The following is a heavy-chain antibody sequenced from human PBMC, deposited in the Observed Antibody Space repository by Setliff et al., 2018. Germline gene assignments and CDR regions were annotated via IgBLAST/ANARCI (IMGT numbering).Heavy chain of an antibody. CDR2: LRFDGKTQ. CDR3: AKSTRGSLYAFDI. CDR1: GFMFNSYG. Sequence: GGSLRLSCTASGFMFNSYGMHWVRQAPGKGLEWVAYLRFDGKTQHYADFVKGRFIISRDNFNNTLYLQMKGLGAEDTAHYYCAKSTRGSLYAFDIWGQGTMVTVSS. J-gene: IGHJ3*02. D-gene: IGHD3-10*01. V-gene: IGHV3-30*02.